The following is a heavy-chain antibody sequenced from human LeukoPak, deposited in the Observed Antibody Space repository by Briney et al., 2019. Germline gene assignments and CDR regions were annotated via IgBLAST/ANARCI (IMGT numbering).Heavy chain of an antibody. CDR1: GGSFSGYY. CDR2: INHSGST. CDR3: ARDEDYGDFLDY. J-gene: IGHJ4*02. D-gene: IGHD4-17*01. V-gene: IGHV4-34*01. Sequence: PSETLSLTCAVYGGSFSGYYWSWIRQPPGKGLEWIGEINHSGSTNYNPSLKSRVTISVDTSKNQFSLKLSSVTAADTAVYYCARDEDYGDFLDYWGQETLVTVSS.